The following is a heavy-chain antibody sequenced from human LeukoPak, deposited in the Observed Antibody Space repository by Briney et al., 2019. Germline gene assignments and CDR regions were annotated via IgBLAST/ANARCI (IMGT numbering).Heavy chain of an antibody. J-gene: IGHJ4*02. V-gene: IGHV3-30*02. Sequence: GGSLRLSCVASGFTFSSYGMQWVRQAPGKGMEWVAFMQYDGTDKYYVDSVKGRFTISRDNSKNTLYLQMNSLRAEDTAVYYCAKDQNIKAGGGPGYWGQGTLVTVSS. CDR2: MQYDGTDK. D-gene: IGHD6-13*01. CDR3: AKDQNIKAGGGPGY. CDR1: GFTFSSYG.